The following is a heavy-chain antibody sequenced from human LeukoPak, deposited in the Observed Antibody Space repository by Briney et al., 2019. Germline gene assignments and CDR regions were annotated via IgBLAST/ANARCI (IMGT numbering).Heavy chain of an antibody. J-gene: IGHJ6*02. V-gene: IGHV3-23*01. D-gene: IGHD6-19*01. CDR3: AKSNSGWYYYYGMDV. CDR2: ISGSGGST. Sequence: GGSLRLSCAASGITFSSYAMSWVRQAPGKGLEWVSAISGSGGSTYYADSVKGRFTISRDNSKNTLYLQMNSLRAEDTAVYYCAKSNSGWYYYYGMDVWGQGTTVTVSS. CDR1: GITFSSYA.